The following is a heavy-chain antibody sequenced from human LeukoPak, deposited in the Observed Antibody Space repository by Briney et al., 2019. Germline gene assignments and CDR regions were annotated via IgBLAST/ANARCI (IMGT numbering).Heavy chain of an antibody. CDR1: GGSISSYY. CDR3: ARMGADYSWYFDY. V-gene: IGHV4-59*01. D-gene: IGHD1-26*01. CDR2: VYYSGSI. J-gene: IGHJ4*02. Sequence: SETLSLTCTVSGGSISSYYWSWIRQPPGKGLEWIGYVYYSGSINYNPSLKSRVTISVDTSKNQFSLKLYSVTAADTAVFYCARMGADYSWYFDYWGRGTLVTVSS.